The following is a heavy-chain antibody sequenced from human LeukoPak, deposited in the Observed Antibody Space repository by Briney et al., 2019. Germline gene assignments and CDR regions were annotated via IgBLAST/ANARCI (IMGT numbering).Heavy chain of an antibody. V-gene: IGHV1-69*13. D-gene: IGHD6-13*01. J-gene: IGHJ4*02. CDR2: IIPIFGTA. CDR3: AGGRLAAARDYFDY. Sequence: ASVKVSCKASGGTFSSYAISWVRQAPGQGLEWMGGIIPIFGTANYAQKFQGRVTITADESTSTAYMELSSLRSEDTAVYYCAGGRLAAARDYFDYWGQGTLVTVSS. CDR1: GGTFSSYA.